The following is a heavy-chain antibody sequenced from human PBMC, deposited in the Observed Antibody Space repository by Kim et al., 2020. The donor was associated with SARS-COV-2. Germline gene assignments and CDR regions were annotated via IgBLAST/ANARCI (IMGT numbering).Heavy chain of an antibody. D-gene: IGHD3-10*01. V-gene: IGHV3-7*01. CDR1: GFTFSSYW. Sequence: GGSLRLSCAASGFTFSSYWMSWVRQAPGKGLEWVANIKQDGSEKYYVDSVKDRFTISRDNAKKSLYLQMNSLRAEDTAVYHCAVNANDGSGVGGFEYWGRGTLVTVSS. CDR3: AVNANDGSGVGGFEY. J-gene: IGHJ4*02. CDR2: IKQDGSEK.